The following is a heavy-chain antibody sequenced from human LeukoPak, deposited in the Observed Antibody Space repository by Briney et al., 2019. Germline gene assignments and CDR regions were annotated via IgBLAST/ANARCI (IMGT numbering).Heavy chain of an antibody. CDR3: ARGWVLCDY. V-gene: IGHV3-64*01. Sequence: PGGSLRLSCAASGFTFSNYAMHWVRPAPGKGLEYVSAITTNGGSTYYANSVKGRFTISRDNSKNTLYLQMGSLRAEDMDVYYCARGWVLCDYWGQGTLVTVSS. CDR2: ITTNGGST. J-gene: IGHJ4*02. D-gene: IGHD2/OR15-2a*01. CDR1: GFTFSNYA.